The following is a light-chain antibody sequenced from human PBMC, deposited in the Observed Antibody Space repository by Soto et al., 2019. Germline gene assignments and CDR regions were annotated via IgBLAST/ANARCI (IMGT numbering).Light chain of an antibody. J-gene: IGKJ1*01. CDR3: QQYGSSGT. Sequence: EIVLTQSPGTLALSPCEGATLSARASQSVSNNYLAWYQQKPGQAPRLLIYGASNRATGIPDRFSGSGSGTDFTLTISRLEPEDFAVYYCQQYGSSGTFGQGTKVDIK. V-gene: IGKV3-20*01. CDR1: QSVSNNY. CDR2: GAS.